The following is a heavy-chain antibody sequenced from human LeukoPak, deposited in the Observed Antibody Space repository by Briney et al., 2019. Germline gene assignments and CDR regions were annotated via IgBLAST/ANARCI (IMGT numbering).Heavy chain of an antibody. Sequence: GASVKVSCKASGYTFTSYGISWVRQAPGQGLEWMGWISAYNGNTNYAQKLQGRVTMTTDTSTSTAYMELSSLRSEDTAVYYCARDMAVLVRGDHAGDVWGKGTTVTVSS. CDR1: GYTFTSYG. CDR3: ARDMAVLVRGDHAGDV. J-gene: IGHJ6*04. D-gene: IGHD3-10*01. CDR2: ISAYNGNT. V-gene: IGHV1-18*01.